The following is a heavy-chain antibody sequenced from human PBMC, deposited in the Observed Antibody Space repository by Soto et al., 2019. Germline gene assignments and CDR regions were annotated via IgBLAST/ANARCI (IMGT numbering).Heavy chain of an antibody. J-gene: IGHJ4*02. V-gene: IGHV3-74*01. CDR3: ARTCLVVPAATREDY. D-gene: IGHD2-15*01. Sequence: EVQLVESGGGLVQPGGSLRLSCAASGFTFSSYWMHWVRQARGKGLVWVSRINSDGSSTSYADSVKGRFTISRDNAKNTVYLQMNSLRAEDTAVYYCARTCLVVPAATREDYWGQGTLVTVSS. CDR1: GFTFSSYW. CDR2: INSDGSST.